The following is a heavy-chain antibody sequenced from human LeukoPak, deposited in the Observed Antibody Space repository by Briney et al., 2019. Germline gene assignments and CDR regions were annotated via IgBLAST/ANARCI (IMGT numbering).Heavy chain of an antibody. V-gene: IGHV3-66*02. D-gene: IGHD3-3*01. CDR2: IYSGGNT. CDR1: GFTVSGNY. CDR3: VKGGTITIFGVVISYYFDY. J-gene: IGHJ4*02. Sequence: PGGSLRLSCEVSGFTVSGNYMSWVRQAPGKGLDWVSIIYSGGNTYYADSVKGRFTISRDNSKNTLYLQMSSLRAEDTAVYYCVKGGTITIFGVVISYYFDYWGQGTLVTVSS.